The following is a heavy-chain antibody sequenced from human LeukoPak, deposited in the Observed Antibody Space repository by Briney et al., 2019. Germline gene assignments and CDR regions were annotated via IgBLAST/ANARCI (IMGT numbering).Heavy chain of an antibody. Sequence: SETLSPTCAVYGGSFSGYYWSWIRQPPGKGLEWIGEINHRGSTNYNPSLKSRVTISVDTSKNQFSLKLSSVTAADTAVYYCARETAAARSAFDIWGQGTMVTVSS. V-gene: IGHV4-34*01. CDR1: GGSFSGYY. CDR3: ARETAAARSAFDI. CDR2: INHRGST. J-gene: IGHJ3*02. D-gene: IGHD6-13*01.